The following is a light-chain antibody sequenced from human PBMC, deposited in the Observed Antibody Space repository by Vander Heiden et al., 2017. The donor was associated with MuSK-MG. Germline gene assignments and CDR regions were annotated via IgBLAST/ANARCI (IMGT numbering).Light chain of an antibody. CDR2: EDT. Sequence: QSALTQPASVSGSPGQSITISCTGSNSDVGSYNLFSWYQHHPGRAPKLMIYEDTKRPSGVSNRLSGSKSGNTASLTISGLQPEDDADYYCCSYAGSSSFVCGGGTKLTVL. J-gene: IGLJ2*01. CDR3: CSYAGSSSFV. CDR1: NSDVGSYNL. V-gene: IGLV2-23*02.